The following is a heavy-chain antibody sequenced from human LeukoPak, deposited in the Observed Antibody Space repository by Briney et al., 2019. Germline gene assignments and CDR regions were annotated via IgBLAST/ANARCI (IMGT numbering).Heavy chain of an antibody. D-gene: IGHD3-22*01. J-gene: IGHJ4*02. CDR2: IKSKTDGGTT. Sequence: GGSLRLSCVASGFTFTNAWMSWVRQAPGKGLEWVGHIKSKTDGGTTDYAAPVKGRFIISRDDSKHTLYLQTNSLKTDDTAVYYCTKYDTSVNFDYWGQGTLVTVSS. V-gene: IGHV3-15*01. CDR1: GFTFTNAW. CDR3: TKYDTSVNFDY.